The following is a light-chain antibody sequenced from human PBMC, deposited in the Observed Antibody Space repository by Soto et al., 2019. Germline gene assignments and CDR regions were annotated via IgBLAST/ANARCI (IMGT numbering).Light chain of an antibody. Sequence: DIVMTQSPVALSVSPGDRATLSCRASQSVGHNLAWFQQKPGQAPRLLIYGASAGATGIPDRFSGSGFGTEFTLTISSLQSEDLAVYYCQQYNNWPRMFGQGTKVEMK. CDR2: GAS. J-gene: IGKJ1*01. CDR1: QSVGHN. V-gene: IGKV3-15*01. CDR3: QQYNNWPRM.